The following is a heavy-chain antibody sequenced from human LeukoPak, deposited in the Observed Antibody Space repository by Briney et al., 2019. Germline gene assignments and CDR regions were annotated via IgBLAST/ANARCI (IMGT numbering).Heavy chain of an antibody. CDR3: ARVMSAFGSYPDY. CDR2: IYYSGST. CDR1: GGSISSSSYY. Sequence: PSETLSLTCTVSGGSISSSSYYWGWIRQPPGKGLEWIGSIYYSGSTYYNPSLKSRVTISVDTSKNQFSLKLSSVTAADTAVYYCARVMSAFGSYPDYWGQGTLVTVSP. J-gene: IGHJ4*02. D-gene: IGHD1-26*01. V-gene: IGHV4-39*07.